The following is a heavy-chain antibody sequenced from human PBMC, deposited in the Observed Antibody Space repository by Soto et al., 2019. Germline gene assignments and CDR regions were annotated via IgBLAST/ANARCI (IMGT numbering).Heavy chain of an antibody. Sequence: PGESLKIYCKGSGYTFRKYWIGWVRQTPGTGLEGMGMIYPGDSDDRYSPSFEGQVTFSVDKAINTAYLQWNSLKASDTALYYCARQGGEYNTMSDYWGQGTLVTVSS. CDR3: ARQGGEYNTMSDY. V-gene: IGHV5-51*01. CDR2: IYPGDSDD. D-gene: IGHD3-10*01. J-gene: IGHJ4*02. CDR1: GYTFRKYW.